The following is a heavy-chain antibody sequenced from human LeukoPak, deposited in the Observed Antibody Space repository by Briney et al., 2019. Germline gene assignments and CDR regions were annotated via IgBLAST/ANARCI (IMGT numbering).Heavy chain of an antibody. D-gene: IGHD6-19*01. CDR3: ALSSGWSQQFDY. Sequence: PSETLSLTCAVYGGSFSGYYWSWIRQPPGKGLEWIGEINHSGSTNYNPSLKSRVTMPVDTSKNQFSLKLSSVTAADTAVYYCALSSGWSQQFDYWGQGTLVTVSS. V-gene: IGHV4-34*01. CDR1: GGSFSGYY. J-gene: IGHJ4*02. CDR2: INHSGST.